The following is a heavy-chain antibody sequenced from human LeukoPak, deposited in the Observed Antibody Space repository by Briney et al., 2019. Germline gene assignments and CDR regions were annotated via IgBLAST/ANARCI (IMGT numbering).Heavy chain of an antibody. CDR3: AVATIQDYFDY. Sequence: GSLRLSCAASGLTFSSYEMNWVRQAPGKGLEWVSYISSSGSTIYYADSVKGRFTISRDNAKNSLYLQMNSLRAEDTAVYYCAVATIQDYFDYWGQGTLVTVSS. D-gene: IGHD5-24*01. CDR2: ISSSGSTI. CDR1: GLTFSSYE. V-gene: IGHV3-48*03. J-gene: IGHJ4*02.